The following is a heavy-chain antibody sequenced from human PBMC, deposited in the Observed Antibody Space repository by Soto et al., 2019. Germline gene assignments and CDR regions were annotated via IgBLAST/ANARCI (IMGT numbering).Heavy chain of an antibody. J-gene: IGHJ4*02. CDR3: ARDLGNIVVVPAAADY. CDR1: GYTFTSYY. D-gene: IGHD2-2*01. V-gene: IGHV1-46*01. CDR2: INPSGGST. Sequence: ASVKVSCKASGYTFTSYYMHWVRQAPGQGLEWMGIINPSGGSTSYAQKFQGRVTMTGDTSTSTVYMELSSLRSEDTAVYYCARDLGNIVVVPAAADYWGQGTLVTVSS.